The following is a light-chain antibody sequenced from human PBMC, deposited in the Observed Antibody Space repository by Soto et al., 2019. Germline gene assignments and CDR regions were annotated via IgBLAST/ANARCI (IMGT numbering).Light chain of an antibody. V-gene: IGKV1-5*03. CDR2: KAS. Sequence: DIQMTQSPSTLSASVGDRVTITCRASQSISSWLAWYQQKPGKAPKLLIYKASSLESGVPSRFSGSGSGTEFTLTISSLQPDDFATYYCQQYNSYSGTFSQGTKVELK. CDR1: QSISSW. J-gene: IGKJ1*01. CDR3: QQYNSYSGT.